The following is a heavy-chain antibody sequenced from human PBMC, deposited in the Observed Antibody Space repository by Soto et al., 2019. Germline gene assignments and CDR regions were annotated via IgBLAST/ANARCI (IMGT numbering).Heavy chain of an antibody. CDR1: GFTFSVYY. V-gene: IGHV3-11*06. CDR3: ATAPTGYCSSTSCYTGWFDP. J-gene: IGHJ5*02. Sequence: PGGSLRLSCAASGFTFSVYYMSWIRQAPGKGLEWVSYISSSSSYTNYADSVKGRFTISRDNAKNSLYLQMNSLRAEDTAVYYCATAPTGYCSSTSCYTGWFDPWGQGTLVTISS. D-gene: IGHD2-2*02. CDR2: ISSSSSYT.